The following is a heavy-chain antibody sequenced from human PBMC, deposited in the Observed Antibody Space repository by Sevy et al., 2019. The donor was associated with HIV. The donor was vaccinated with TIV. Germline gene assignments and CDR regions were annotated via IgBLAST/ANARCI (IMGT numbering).Heavy chain of an antibody. CDR2: IYYSGST. Sequence: SETLSLTCTVSGGSISSSSYYWGWIRQPPGKGLEWIGSIYYSGSTYYNPSLKSRVTISVDTSKNQSSLKLSSVTAADTAVYYCARTPGGSYYYYYYYMDVWGKGTTVTVSS. CDR3: ARTPGGSYYYYYYYMDV. CDR1: GGSISSSSYY. J-gene: IGHJ6*03. V-gene: IGHV4-39*01. D-gene: IGHD2-15*01.